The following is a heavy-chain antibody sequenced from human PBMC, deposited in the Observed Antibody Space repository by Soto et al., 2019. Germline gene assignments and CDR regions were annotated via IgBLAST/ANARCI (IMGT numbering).Heavy chain of an antibody. V-gene: IGHV4-34*01. CDR1: GGSFSGYY. CDR2: INHSGST. J-gene: IGHJ6*02. D-gene: IGHD2-2*01. Sequence: QVQLQQWGAGLLKPSETLSLTCAVYGGSFSGYYWSWIRQPPGKGLEWIGEINHSGSTNYNPSLKSRFTISVDTSKNQFSLKLSSVTAADTAVYYCSIAPDHYYYGMDVWGQGTTVTVSS. CDR3: SIAPDHYYYGMDV.